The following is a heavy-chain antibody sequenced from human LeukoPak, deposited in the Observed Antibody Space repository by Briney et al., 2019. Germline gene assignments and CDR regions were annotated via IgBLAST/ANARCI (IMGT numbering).Heavy chain of an antibody. V-gene: IGHV4-39*07. CDR2: IYYTGST. CDR3: ARNGPPPENGDYEYYYYMDV. D-gene: IGHD4-17*01. J-gene: IGHJ6*03. CDR1: GGSISSSLYH. Sequence: PSETLSLTCTVSGGSISSSLYHWGWIRQPPGKNLEWLGSIYYTGSTHYNPSLKSRVTISLDTSKNQFSLNLNSVTAADTAVYYCARNGPPPENGDYEYYYYMDVWGKGTTVTVS.